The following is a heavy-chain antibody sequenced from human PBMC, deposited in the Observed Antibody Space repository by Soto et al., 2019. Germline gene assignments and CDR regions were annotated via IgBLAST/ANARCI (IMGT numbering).Heavy chain of an antibody. Sequence: GGSLRRSCAASGFVFRSYAMNWVRQAPGKGLEWVSVITGSGDDTYYVDSVKGRFTISRDNSKNMLYVEMNSLRAEDTAVYYCARDPDSSGWYNWFDPWGQGTLVTVSS. CDR3: ARDPDSSGWYNWFDP. CDR1: GFVFRSYA. J-gene: IGHJ5*02. D-gene: IGHD6-19*01. V-gene: IGHV3-23*01. CDR2: ITGSGDDT.